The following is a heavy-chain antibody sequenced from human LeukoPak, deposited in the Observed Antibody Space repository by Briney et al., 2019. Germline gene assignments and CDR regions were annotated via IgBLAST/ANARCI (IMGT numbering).Heavy chain of an antibody. CDR1: GGSFSGYY. Sequence: SETLSLTCAVYGGSFSGYYWSWIRQPPGKGLEWIGEINHSGSTNYNPSLKSRVTISVDTSKNQFSLKLSSVTAADTAVYYCARLPYSYSSSWYGNWFDPWGQGTLVTVSS. D-gene: IGHD6-13*01. CDR3: ARLPYSYSSSWYGNWFDP. CDR2: INHSGST. J-gene: IGHJ5*02. V-gene: IGHV4-34*01.